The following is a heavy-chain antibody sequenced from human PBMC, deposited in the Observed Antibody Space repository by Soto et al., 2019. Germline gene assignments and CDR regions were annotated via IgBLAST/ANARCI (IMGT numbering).Heavy chain of an antibody. Sequence: GGSLRLSCAASGFTFSTYWMHWVRQVPGKGLVWVSHINSDGTITNYADSVEGRFTISRDNAKNTPYLQMNSLRAEDTAVYYCARLAPPFQQWSQGTLVTVSS. CDR2: INSDGTIT. D-gene: IGHD5-12*01. J-gene: IGHJ1*01. V-gene: IGHV3-74*01. CDR1: GFTFSTYW. CDR3: ARLAPPFQQ.